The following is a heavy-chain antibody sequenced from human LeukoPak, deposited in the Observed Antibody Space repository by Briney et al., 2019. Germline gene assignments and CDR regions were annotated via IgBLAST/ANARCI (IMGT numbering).Heavy chain of an antibody. Sequence: GGSLRLSCAASGFTFSSYIMNWVRQAPGKGLGWVSSISSSSNHIYYADSMKGRFTISRDNAKNSLYLQMNSLRAEDTAVYYCARAPQGYCSSTSCYAEGVYYYYYMDVWGKGTTVTVSS. V-gene: IGHV3-21*01. CDR1: GFTFSSYI. J-gene: IGHJ6*03. CDR3: ARAPQGYCSSTSCYAEGVYYYYYMDV. CDR2: ISSSSNHI. D-gene: IGHD2-2*01.